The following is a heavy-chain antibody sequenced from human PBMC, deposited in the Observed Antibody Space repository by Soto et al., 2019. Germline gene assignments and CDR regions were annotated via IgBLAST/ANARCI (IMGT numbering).Heavy chain of an antibody. Sequence: QVQLQESGPGLVKPSQTLSLTCTVSRGSVSSGGYYWSWIRQHPGKGLKWIGYIYYNGITDYNPSLKSRLIISVDTSKNQFSLILSSVTAADTAVYYCARARFYGSERTVFDFWGQGTLVTVSS. CDR1: RGSVSSGGYY. D-gene: IGHD3-10*01. CDR2: IYYNGIT. CDR3: ARARFYGSERTVFDF. V-gene: IGHV4-31*03. J-gene: IGHJ4*02.